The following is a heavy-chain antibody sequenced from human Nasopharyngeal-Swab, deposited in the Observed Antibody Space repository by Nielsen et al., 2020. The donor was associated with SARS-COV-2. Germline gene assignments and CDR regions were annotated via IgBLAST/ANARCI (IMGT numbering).Heavy chain of an antibody. D-gene: IGHD6-19*01. Sequence: GGSLRLSCTASGFTFSDYAMSWFRQAPGKGLEWVGFIRSKAYGGTTEYAASVKGRFTISRDDSKSIAYLQMNSLKTEDTAVYYCTRETPYSSGWYSFDYWGQGTLVTVSS. CDR3: TRETPYSSGWYSFDY. CDR2: IRSKAYGGTT. J-gene: IGHJ4*02. CDR1: GFTFSDYA. V-gene: IGHV3-49*03.